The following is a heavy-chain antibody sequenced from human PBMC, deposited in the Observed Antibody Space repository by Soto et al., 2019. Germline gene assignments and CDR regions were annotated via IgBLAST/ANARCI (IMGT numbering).Heavy chain of an antibody. CDR2: ISDSGGST. Sequence: GGSLRLSCAASGFTFSSYGMNWVRQVPGKGLEWVSGISDSGGSTYYAVSVKGRFTISRDNTKYTLNLQMNSLRAEDTALYYCAKAPLSRYCSSTSCPLDYWGQGTLVTVSS. CDR1: GFTFSSYG. CDR3: AKAPLSRYCSSTSCPLDY. V-gene: IGHV3-23*01. J-gene: IGHJ4*02. D-gene: IGHD2-2*01.